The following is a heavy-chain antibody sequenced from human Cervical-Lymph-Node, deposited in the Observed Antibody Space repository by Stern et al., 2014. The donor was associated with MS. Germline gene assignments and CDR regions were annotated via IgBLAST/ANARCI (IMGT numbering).Heavy chain of an antibody. CDR3: ARSSGWYVAEFDY. CDR1: GGSISSYY. CDR2: IYYSGST. J-gene: IGHJ4*02. D-gene: IGHD6-19*01. Sequence: QVQLQQSGPGLVKPSETLSLPCTVSGGSISSYYWTWIRQPPGKGLEWIGYIYYSGSTNYNPSLKSRVTISVDTSKNQFSLKLSSVTAADTAVYYCARSSGWYVAEFDYWGQGTLVTVSS. V-gene: IGHV4-59*01.